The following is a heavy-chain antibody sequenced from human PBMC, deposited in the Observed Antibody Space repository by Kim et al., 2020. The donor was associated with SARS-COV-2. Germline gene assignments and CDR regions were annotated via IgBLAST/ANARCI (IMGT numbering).Heavy chain of an antibody. D-gene: IGHD6-13*01. CDR1: GGSISSSSYY. Sequence: SETLSLTCTVSGGSISSSSYYWGWIRQPPGKGLEWIGSIYYSGSTYYNPSLKSRVTISVDTSKNQFSLKLSSVTAADTAVYYCDGIAAAGTPYYYYGMDVWGQGTTVTVSS. CDR3: DGIAAAGTPYYYYGMDV. V-gene: IGHV4-39*01. J-gene: IGHJ6*02. CDR2: IYYSGST.